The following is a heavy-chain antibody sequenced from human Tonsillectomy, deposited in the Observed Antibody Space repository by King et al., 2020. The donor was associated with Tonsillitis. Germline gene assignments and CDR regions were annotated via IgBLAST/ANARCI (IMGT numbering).Heavy chain of an antibody. CDR1: GGSISSSSYY. J-gene: IGHJ4*02. V-gene: IGHV4-39*01. D-gene: IGHD6-19*01. CDR2: IYYSGST. CDR3: ARLYGSGWTYYFDY. Sequence: QLQESGPGLVKPSETLSLTCTVSGGSISSSSYYWGWIRQPPGKGLEWIASIYYSGSTYYNPSLKSRVTISVDTSKNQFSLKLSSVTAADTAVYYCARLYGSGWTYYFDYWGQGTLVTVSS.